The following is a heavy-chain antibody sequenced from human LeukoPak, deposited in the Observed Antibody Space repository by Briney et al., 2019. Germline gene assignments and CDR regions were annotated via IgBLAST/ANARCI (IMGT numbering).Heavy chain of an antibody. D-gene: IGHD2-2*02. CDR3: AKLSGVVVPAAIEYFQH. CDR2: ISGSGGST. V-gene: IGHV3-23*01. CDR1: GFTFSSYA. J-gene: IGHJ1*01. Sequence: GGSLRLSCAASGFTFSSYAMSWVRQAPGKGLEWVSAISGSGGSTYYADSVKGRFTISRDNSKNTLYLQMNSLRAEDTAVYYCAKLSGVVVPAAIEYFQHWGQGTLVTVSS.